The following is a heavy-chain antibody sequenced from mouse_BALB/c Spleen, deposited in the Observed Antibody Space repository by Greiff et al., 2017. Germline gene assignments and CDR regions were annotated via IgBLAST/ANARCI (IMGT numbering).Heavy chain of an antibody. CDR2: ISSGGSYT. Sequence: EVKVVESGGDLVKPGGSLKLSCAASGFTFSSYGMSWVRQTPDKRLEWVATISSGGSYTYYPDSVKGRFTISRDNAKNTLYLQMSSLKSGDTAMYYCARHITTNFDYWGQGTTLTVSS. CDR3: ARHITTNFDY. J-gene: IGHJ2*01. CDR1: GFTFSSYG. V-gene: IGHV5-6*01. D-gene: IGHD1-1*01.